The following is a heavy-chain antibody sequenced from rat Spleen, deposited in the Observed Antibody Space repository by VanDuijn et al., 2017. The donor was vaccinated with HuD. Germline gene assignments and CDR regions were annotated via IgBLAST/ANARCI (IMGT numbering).Heavy chain of an antibody. D-gene: IGHD1-9*01. V-gene: IGHV2S8*01. Sequence: QVQVKESGPGLVQPSQTLSLTCTVSGFSLTSNGVSWVRQTPGKGLEWIAAISSGGSTYYNSALKSRLSISRDTSKSQVFLKMSSLQTEDTAMYYCARRHYGYTDYFDYWGQGVMVTVSS. CDR3: ARRHYGYTDYFDY. J-gene: IGHJ2*01. CDR2: ISSGGST. CDR1: GFSLTSNG.